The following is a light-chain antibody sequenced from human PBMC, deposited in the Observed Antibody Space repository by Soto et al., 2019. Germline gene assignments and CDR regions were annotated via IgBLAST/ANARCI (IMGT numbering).Light chain of an antibody. CDR3: QTWGTGIVV. V-gene: IGLV4-69*01. CDR1: SGHSNYA. CDR2: LNSDGSH. J-gene: IGLJ2*01. Sequence: QLVLTQSPSASASLGASVKLTCTVSSGHSNYAIAWYQQQPEKGPRCLMKLNSDGSHSKGDEMPDRFSGSSSGAERYLTISSLQFEDEDDYYCQTWGTGIVVFGGGTKLTVL.